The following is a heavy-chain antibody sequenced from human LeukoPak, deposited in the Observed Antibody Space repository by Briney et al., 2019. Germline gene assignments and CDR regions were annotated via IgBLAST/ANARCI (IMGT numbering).Heavy chain of an antibody. V-gene: IGHV3-74*01. J-gene: IGHJ4*02. D-gene: IGHD2-2*01. CDR2: ISSDGRRT. Sequence: GGSLRLSCAASGFTFSSYWMHWVRQAPGKGLVWVSRISSDGRRTTYADSVKGRFTISRDNAKNTLYLQMNSLRAEDTAVYYCAGPMGPAAIFGFDYWGQGTLVTVSS. CDR3: AGPMGPAAIFGFDY. CDR1: GFTFSSYW.